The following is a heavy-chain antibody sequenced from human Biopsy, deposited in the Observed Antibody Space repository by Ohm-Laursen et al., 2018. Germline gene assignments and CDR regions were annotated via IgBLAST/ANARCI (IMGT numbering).Heavy chain of an antibody. V-gene: IGHV6-1*01. J-gene: IGHJ3*02. CDR2: TIYRSKWSN. CDR3: ARGRYAAFDI. D-gene: IGHD3-9*01. Sequence: QTLSLTCAISGDSVSSNTVAWNWIRQSPSRGLEWLGRTIYRSKWSNDYAVSVKNRITIDPDTSKNQFSLQLNSVTPEDTAIYYCARGRYAAFDIWGQGTKVTTSS. CDR1: GDSVSSNTVA.